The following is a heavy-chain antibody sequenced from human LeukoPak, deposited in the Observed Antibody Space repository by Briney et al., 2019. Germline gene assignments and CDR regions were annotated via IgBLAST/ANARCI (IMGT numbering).Heavy chain of an antibody. J-gene: IGHJ6*04. Sequence: SETLSLTCTVSGGSISSSSYSWGWIRQPPGKGLEWIGSIYYSGSTYYNPSLKSRGTISVDTSKNQFSLKLSSVTAADTAVYYCARPIYDYYYDLDVWGKGTTVTVSS. CDR1: GGSISSSSYS. CDR3: ARPIYDYYYDLDV. V-gene: IGHV4-39*01. CDR2: IYYSGST.